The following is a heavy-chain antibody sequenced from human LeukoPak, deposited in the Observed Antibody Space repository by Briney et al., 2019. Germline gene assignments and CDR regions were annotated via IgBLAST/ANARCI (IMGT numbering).Heavy chain of an antibody. J-gene: IGHJ4*02. V-gene: IGHV3-23*01. D-gene: IGHD3-16*02. CDR3: AKNEDDYVWGSYRFYYFDY. CDR2: ISGSGGST. Sequence: PGGSLRLSCAASGFTFSSYAMSWVRQAPGKGLEWVSAISGSGGSTYYADSVKGRFTISRDNSKNTLYLQMNSLRAEDTAVYYCAKNEDDYVWGSYRFYYFDYWGQGTLVTVSS. CDR1: GFTFSSYA.